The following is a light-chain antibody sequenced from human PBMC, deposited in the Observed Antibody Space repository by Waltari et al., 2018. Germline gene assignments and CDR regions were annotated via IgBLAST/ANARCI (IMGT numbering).Light chain of an antibody. V-gene: IGLV3-25*02. Sequence: SYEFTQPPSVSVSPGQTARITCSGDALPKKYAYWYQQKPGQAPVLVIYKGSKRPSGIPARFSGSSSGTTVTLTISGVQAEDEADYYCQSADSSGNTYVFGIGTKVTVL. CDR2: KGS. CDR3: QSADSSGNTYV. J-gene: IGLJ1*01. CDR1: ALPKKY.